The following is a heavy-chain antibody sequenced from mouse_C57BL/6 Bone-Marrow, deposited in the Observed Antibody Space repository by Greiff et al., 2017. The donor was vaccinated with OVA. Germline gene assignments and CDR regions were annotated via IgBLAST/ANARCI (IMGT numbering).Heavy chain of an antibody. Sequence: VKLVESGAELARPGASVKLSCKASGYTFTSYGISWVKQRTGQGLEWIGEIYPRSGNTYYNEKFKGKATLTADKSSSTAYMELRSLTSDDSAVYFCAGGGYYCNYLWFAYWGQGTLVTVSA. CDR1: GYTFTSYG. CDR2: IYPRSGNT. CDR3: AGGGYYCNYLWFAY. D-gene: IGHD2-1*01. V-gene: IGHV1-81*01. J-gene: IGHJ3*01.